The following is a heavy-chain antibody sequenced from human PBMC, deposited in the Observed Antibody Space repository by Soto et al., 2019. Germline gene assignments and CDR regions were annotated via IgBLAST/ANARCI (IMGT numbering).Heavy chain of an antibody. J-gene: IGHJ4*02. V-gene: IGHV3-30*18. D-gene: IGHD5-18*01. CDR3: AKDIVKYTYGACAY. CDR2: ISYDGSNQ. Sequence: QVQLVESGGAVVQPGKSLRLSCAACGFCFNTYGMYWFRQAPGKGLEWVAAISYDGSNQYHADSVKGRFTISRDNSKSTLYLQMNSLRVEDTAVYYCAKDIVKYTYGACAYWGQGALVTVSS. CDR1: GFCFNTYG.